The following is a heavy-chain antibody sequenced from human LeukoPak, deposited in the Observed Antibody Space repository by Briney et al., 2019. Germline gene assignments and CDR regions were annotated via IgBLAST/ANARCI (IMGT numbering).Heavy chain of an antibody. D-gene: IGHD6-13*01. CDR3: AYSSSWYAVDSNFDY. Sequence: ASVKVSCKASGYTFTSYGISWVRQAPGQGLEWMGWISAYNGNTNYAQKLQGRVTMTTDTSTSTAYMELSSLRSEDTAVYYCAYSSSWYAVDSNFDYWGQGTLVTVSS. CDR2: ISAYNGNT. J-gene: IGHJ4*02. CDR1: GYTFTSYG. V-gene: IGHV1-18*01.